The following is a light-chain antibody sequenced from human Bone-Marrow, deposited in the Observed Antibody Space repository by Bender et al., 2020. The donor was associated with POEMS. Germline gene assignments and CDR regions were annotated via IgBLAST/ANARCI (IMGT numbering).Light chain of an antibody. CDR3: LLYMGSGRAL. J-gene: IGLJ3*02. CDR2: NTD. Sequence: QTVVTQGPPFSVTPGGTVTLTCGLTSGAVSSGYYSSWYQQTPGQAPRTLIYNTDTRSSGVPDRFSGSILGNKAALPITGAQAEDESDYYCLLYMGSGRALFGGGTKLTVL. V-gene: IGLV8-61*01. CDR1: SGAVSSGYY.